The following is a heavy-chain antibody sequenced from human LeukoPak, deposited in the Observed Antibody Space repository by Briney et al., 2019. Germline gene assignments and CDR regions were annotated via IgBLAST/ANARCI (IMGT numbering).Heavy chain of an antibody. CDR2: IYYSGST. V-gene: IGHV4-59*01. CDR3: ARGPRADEPDYYDSSGYYLGFDY. Sequence: PSETLSLTCTVSGGSISSYYWSWIRQPPGKGLEWIGYIYYSGSTNYNPSLKSRVTISVDTSKNQSSLKLSSVTAADTAVYYCARGPRADEPDYYDSSGYYLGFDYWGQGTLVTVSS. D-gene: IGHD3-22*01. CDR1: GGSISSYY. J-gene: IGHJ4*02.